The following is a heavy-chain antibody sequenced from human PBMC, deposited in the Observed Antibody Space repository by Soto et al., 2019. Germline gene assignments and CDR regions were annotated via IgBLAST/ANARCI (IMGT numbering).Heavy chain of an antibody. CDR1: GFPFNNYA. Sequence: GGSLRLSCAASGFPFNNYAMSWVRQAPGKGLEWVSAIRGSDESTYYAQSVKGRFTISRDNSKNTLNLQMNSLRAEDTAVYYCAKSRSVEDGFDIWGQGTMVTVSS. V-gene: IGHV3-23*01. CDR2: IRGSDEST. J-gene: IGHJ3*02. CDR3: AKSRSVEDGFDI.